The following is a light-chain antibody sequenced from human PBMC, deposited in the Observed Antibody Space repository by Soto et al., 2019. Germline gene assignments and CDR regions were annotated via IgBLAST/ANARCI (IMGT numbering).Light chain of an antibody. V-gene: IGKV4-1*01. CDR1: QSVLYSSNNKNY. CDR2: WAS. CDR3: QSPWT. Sequence: DIVMTQSPDSLAVSLGERATINCKSSQSVLYSSNNKNYLAWYQQKPGQPPKLLIYWASTRESGVPDRLSGSGSRTDFTLTTSSLQAEDGAFYYCQSPWTFGQGTKVEIK. J-gene: IGKJ1*01.